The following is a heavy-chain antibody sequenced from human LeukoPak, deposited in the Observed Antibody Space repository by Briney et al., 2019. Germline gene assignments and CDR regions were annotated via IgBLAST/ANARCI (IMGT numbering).Heavy chain of an antibody. Sequence: GGSLRLSCAASGFTFSSYSMNWVRQGPGKGLEWVSSISSSSSYIYYADSVKGRFTISRDNAKNSLYLQMNSLRAEDTAVYYCARDVSRDGYNFDYWGQGTLVTVSS. CDR3: ARDVSRDGYNFDY. CDR2: ISSSSSYI. J-gene: IGHJ4*02. V-gene: IGHV3-21*01. CDR1: GFTFSSYS. D-gene: IGHD5-24*01.